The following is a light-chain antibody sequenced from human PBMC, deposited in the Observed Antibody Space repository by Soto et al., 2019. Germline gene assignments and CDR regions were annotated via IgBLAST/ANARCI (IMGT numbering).Light chain of an antibody. CDR1: QSISSW. Sequence: DIQMTQSPSTLSASVGDRVTITCRASQSISSWLAWYQQKPGKAPKLLIYDASSLESGVPSRFSGSGSGTEFPLNISGLQPDDFATDFCQHYNSYSRAHTFGGRTKVEIK. CDR2: DAS. J-gene: IGKJ4*01. CDR3: QHYNSYSRAHT. V-gene: IGKV1-5*01.